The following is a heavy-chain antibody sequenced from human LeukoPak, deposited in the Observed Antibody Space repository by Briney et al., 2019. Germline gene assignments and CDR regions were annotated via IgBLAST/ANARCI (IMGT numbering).Heavy chain of an antibody. Sequence: PGGSLRLSCAASGFTFTHYAMTWVRQAPGKGLEWVANMNQDGSAKYYVDSVKGRFAISRDNAKNSLYLQMNNLRAKDTAVYYCARDNNRKDDSWGQGTLVTVSS. J-gene: IGHJ5*02. CDR3: ARDNNRKDDS. V-gene: IGHV3-7*01. CDR1: GFTFTHYA. D-gene: IGHD1-14*01. CDR2: MNQDGSAK.